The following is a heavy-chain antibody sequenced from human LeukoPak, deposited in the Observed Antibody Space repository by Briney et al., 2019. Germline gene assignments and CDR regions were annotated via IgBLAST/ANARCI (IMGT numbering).Heavy chain of an antibody. V-gene: IGHV4-4*09. CDR1: GGSISSYY. D-gene: IGHD3-3*01. CDR2: IYTSGST. J-gene: IGHJ5*02. CDR3: ARHGKGYYDFWSGYYQNWFDP. Sequence: SETLSLTCTVSGGSISSYYWSWLRQPPGKGLEWIGYIYTSGSTNYNPSLKSRVTISVDTSKNQFSLKLSSVTAADTAVYYCARHGKGYYDFWSGYYQNWFDPWGQGTLVTVSS.